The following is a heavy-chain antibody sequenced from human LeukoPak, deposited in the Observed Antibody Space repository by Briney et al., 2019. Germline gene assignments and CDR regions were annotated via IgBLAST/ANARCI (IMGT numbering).Heavy chain of an antibody. J-gene: IGHJ6*02. CDR1: GYTFTSYD. CDR3: ARARGWEDLFYYYYYGMDV. Sequence: ASVKVSCKASGYTFTSYDINWVRQATGQGLEWMGWMNPNSGNTGYAQKFQGRVTMTRNTSISTAYMELSSLRSEDTAVYYCARARGWEDLFYYYYYGMDVWGQGTTVTVSS. D-gene: IGHD6-19*01. V-gene: IGHV1-8*01. CDR2: MNPNSGNT.